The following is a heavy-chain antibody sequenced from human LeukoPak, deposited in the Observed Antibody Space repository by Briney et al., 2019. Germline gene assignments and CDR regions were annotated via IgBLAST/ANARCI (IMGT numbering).Heavy chain of an antibody. V-gene: IGHV3-30-3*01. CDR2: ISYDGSNK. J-gene: IGHJ4*02. Sequence: GGSLRLSCAASGFTFTSYAMHCVRQAPGKWLEWLAVISYDGSNKYYADSVKGRFTISRDNSKNTLYLQMNSLRAEDTAVYYCARGYCSSTSCYTSDYWGQGTLVTVSS. D-gene: IGHD2-2*02. CDR3: ARGYCSSTSCYTSDY. CDR1: GFTFTSYA.